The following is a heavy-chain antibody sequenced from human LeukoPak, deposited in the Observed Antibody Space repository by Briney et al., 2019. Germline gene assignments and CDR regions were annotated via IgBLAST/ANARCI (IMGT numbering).Heavy chain of an antibody. D-gene: IGHD3-16*02. CDR3: ARDYPSFDY. CDR1: GFTVSSNY. Sequence: PGGSLRLSCAASGFTVSSNYMSWVRQAPGKGLEWVSLIYSDGNTYYADSVKGQFTISRDNSKNTLYLQMNSLRAEDTAVYYCARDYPSFDYWGQGTLVTVSS. CDR2: IYSDGNT. J-gene: IGHJ4*02. V-gene: IGHV3-53*01.